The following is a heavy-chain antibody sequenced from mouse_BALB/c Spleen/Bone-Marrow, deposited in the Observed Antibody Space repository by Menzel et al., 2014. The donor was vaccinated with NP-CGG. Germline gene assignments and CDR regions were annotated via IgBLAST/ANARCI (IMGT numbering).Heavy chain of an antibody. CDR3: ARTTVASRYFDV. CDR2: ISYSGST. Sequence: EVQLQESGPGLVKPSQSPSLTCTVTGYSITSDYAWNWIRQFPGNKLEWMGYISYSGSTSYNPSLKSRISITRDTSKNQFFLQLNSVTTEDTATYYCARTTVASRYFDVWGAGTTVTVSS. J-gene: IGHJ1*01. CDR1: GYSITSDYA. D-gene: IGHD1-1*01. V-gene: IGHV3-2*02.